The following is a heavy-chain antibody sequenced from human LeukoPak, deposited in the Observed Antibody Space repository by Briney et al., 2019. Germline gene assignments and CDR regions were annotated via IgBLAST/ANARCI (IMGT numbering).Heavy chain of an antibody. Sequence: PSETLSLTCTVSGGSITSGGFYWSWIRQHPGKGLECIGYIYYTGSTYYNPSLNSRVTISVDTSKNQFSLRLSSVTAADTAMYYCARLRGSSWSEVDYWGQGTLVTVSS. V-gene: IGHV4-31*03. J-gene: IGHJ4*02. CDR3: ARLRGSSWSEVDY. CDR2: IYYTGST. D-gene: IGHD6-13*01. CDR1: GGSITSGGFY.